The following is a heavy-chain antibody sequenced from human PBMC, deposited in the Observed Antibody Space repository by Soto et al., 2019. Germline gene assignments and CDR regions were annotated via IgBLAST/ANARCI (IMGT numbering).Heavy chain of an antibody. J-gene: IGHJ4*02. V-gene: IGHV1-69*06. CDR2: IILIFGTA. CDR3: AGRGYSYGPFDC. D-gene: IGHD5-18*01. CDR1: GGTFSSYA. Sequence: SVKVSCKASGGTFSSYAISWVRQAPGQGLEWMGGIILIFGTANYAQKFQGRVTITADKSTSTAYMELSSLRSEDTALYYCAGRGYSYGPFDCRGKGNLVTVSS.